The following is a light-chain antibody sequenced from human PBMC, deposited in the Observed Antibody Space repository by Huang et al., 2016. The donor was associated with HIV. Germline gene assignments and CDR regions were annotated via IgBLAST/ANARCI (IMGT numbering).Light chain of an antibody. V-gene: IGKV3-11*01. Sequence: IVLTQSPATLSLSPGERATLSCRASQSLNKFLAWYKQKPGQAPRLLIYNATDRATGVPARFSGGGAGTDFTLTITDLKAEDFAIYYCQQRSSSLTFGGGTKVEIK. J-gene: IGKJ4*01. CDR2: NAT. CDR3: QQRSSSLT. CDR1: QSLNKF.